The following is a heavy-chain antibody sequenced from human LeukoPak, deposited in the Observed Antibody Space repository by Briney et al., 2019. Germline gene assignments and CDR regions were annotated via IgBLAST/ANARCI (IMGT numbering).Heavy chain of an antibody. CDR1: EYTLARDW. CDR3: ATLDSTKSVF. CDR2: IKQEGSEE. J-gene: IGHJ1*01. D-gene: IGHD2-2*01. V-gene: IGHV3-7*02. Sequence: RGALRLSCVAPEYTLARDWISWVRQAPGERLEWVGCIKQEGSEENYVGTLRSRFTVSADKGTNSRYLQMNSVRAEDTARYYCATLDSTKSVFWGRGTAVTVSS.